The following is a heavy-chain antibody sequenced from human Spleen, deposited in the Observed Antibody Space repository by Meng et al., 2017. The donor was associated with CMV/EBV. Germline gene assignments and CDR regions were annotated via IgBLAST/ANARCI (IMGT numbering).Heavy chain of an antibody. V-gene: IGHV4-39*07. CDR3: ARPNPYCSSTSCYFWA. CDR2: MFYSGST. J-gene: IGHJ5*02. D-gene: IGHD2-2*01. CDR1: GGSIKSGNNF. Sequence: SETLSLTCSVSGGSIKSGNNFWAWIRQPPGKALEWIGNMFYSGSTYYNPSLKSRVTISVDTSKNQFSLKLSSVTAADTAVYYCARPNPYCSSTSCYFWAWGQGTLVTVSS.